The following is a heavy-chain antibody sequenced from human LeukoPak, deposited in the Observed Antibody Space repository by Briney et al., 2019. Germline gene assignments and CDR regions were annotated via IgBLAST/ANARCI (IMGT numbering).Heavy chain of an antibody. CDR2: IKQDGSEK. CDR3: AREIAAPTYNWFDP. J-gene: IGHJ5*02. CDR1: GFTFSSYW. Sequence: GGSLRLSCAASGFTFSSYWMSWVRQAPGKGLEWVANIKQDGSEKYYVDPVKGRFTISRDNAKNSLYLQMNSLRAEDTAVYYCAREIAAPTYNWFDPWGQGTLVTVSS. D-gene: IGHD6-6*01. V-gene: IGHV3-7*01.